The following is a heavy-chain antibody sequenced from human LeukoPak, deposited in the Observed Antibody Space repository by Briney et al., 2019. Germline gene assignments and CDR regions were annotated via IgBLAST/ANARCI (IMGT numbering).Heavy chain of an antibody. D-gene: IGHD5-12*01. J-gene: IGHJ5*02. CDR2: ISGNGDST. CDR1: GFTFSSYA. V-gene: IGHV3-23*01. CDR3: AKGSSTSGFS. Sequence: GGSLRLSCAASGFTFSSYAMSWVRQAPGKGLEWVSAISGNGDSTYYADSVKGRFTISRDNSKNTLYLQMNNLRAEDTAVYYCAKGSSTSGFSWGQGTLITVSS.